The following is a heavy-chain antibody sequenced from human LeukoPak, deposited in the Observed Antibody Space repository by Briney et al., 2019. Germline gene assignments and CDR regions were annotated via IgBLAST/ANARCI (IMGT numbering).Heavy chain of an antibody. Sequence: GGSLRLSCAASGFTFSSYGMHWVRQAPGKGLEWVAVISYDGSNKYYADSVKGRFTISRDNSKNTLYLQMNSLRAEDTAVYYCAKDRGFLRLRYYGMDVWGQGTTVTVSS. D-gene: IGHD2/OR15-2a*01. J-gene: IGHJ6*02. CDR2: ISYDGSNK. CDR1: GFTFSSYG. CDR3: AKDRGFLRLRYYGMDV. V-gene: IGHV3-30*18.